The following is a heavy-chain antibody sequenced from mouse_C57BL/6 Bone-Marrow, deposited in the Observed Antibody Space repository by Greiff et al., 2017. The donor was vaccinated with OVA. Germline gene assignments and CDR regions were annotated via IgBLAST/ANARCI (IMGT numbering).Heavy chain of an antibody. D-gene: IGHD1-1*01. CDR2: ISSGGSYT. J-gene: IGHJ3*01. V-gene: IGHV5-6*01. Sequence: EVKLMESGGDLVKPGGSLKLSCAASGFTFSSYCMSWVRQTPDKRLEWVATISSGGSYTYYPDSVKGRFTFSRDKATSTLYMEMRSLKSEDSAMYYCARHFYYGSTWFAYWGQGTLVTVSA. CDR3: ARHFYYGSTWFAY. CDR1: GFTFSSYC.